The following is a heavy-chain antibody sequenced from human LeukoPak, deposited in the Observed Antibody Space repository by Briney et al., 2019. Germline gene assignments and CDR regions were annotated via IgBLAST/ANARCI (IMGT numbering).Heavy chain of an antibody. D-gene: IGHD3-22*01. CDR1: GFTFSSYG. Sequence: GGSLRLSCAASGFTFSSYGMHWVRQAPGKGLEWVAVIWYEGSNKYYADSVKGRFTISRDNSKNTLYLQMNSLRAEDTAVYYCARDRVAYYYDSSGYRYYYGMDVWGQGTTVTVSS. V-gene: IGHV3-33*01. CDR2: IWYEGSNK. CDR3: ARDRVAYYYDSSGYRYYYGMDV. J-gene: IGHJ6*02.